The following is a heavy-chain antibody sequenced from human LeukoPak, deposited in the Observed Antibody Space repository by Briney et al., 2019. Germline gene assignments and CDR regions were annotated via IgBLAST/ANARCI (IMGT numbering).Heavy chain of an antibody. CDR1: GGSISSGSYY. CDR2: IYTSAST. Sequence: SETLSLTCTVPGGSISSGSYYWSWVRQPGGEGLEWIVRIYTSASTNYPPSLKTRVTISVDTSKNQFSLKLISVTAADTAVYYCARESGIAVAGTYWFDPWGQGTLVTVSS. J-gene: IGHJ5*02. D-gene: IGHD6-19*01. CDR3: ARESGIAVAGTYWFDP. V-gene: IGHV4-61*02.